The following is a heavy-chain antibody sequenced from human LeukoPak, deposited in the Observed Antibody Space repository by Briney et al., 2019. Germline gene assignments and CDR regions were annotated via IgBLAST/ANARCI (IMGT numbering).Heavy chain of an antibody. Sequence: PSETLSLTCTVSGGSISNYYWSWIRQPPGKGLEWIGYIYYSGSTSYNPSLRSRVTMSVDTSKKFFSLHMTPGTAADTAVYYCATGGLKYCSTTSCLGYWGEGTLLTLA. CDR2: IYYSGST. D-gene: IGHD2-2*01. CDR3: ATGGLKYCSTTSCLGY. V-gene: IGHV4-59*01. J-gene: IGHJ4*02. CDR1: GGSISNYY.